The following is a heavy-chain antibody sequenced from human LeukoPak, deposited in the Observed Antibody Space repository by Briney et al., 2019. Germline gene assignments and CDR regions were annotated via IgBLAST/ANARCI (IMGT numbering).Heavy chain of an antibody. V-gene: IGHV3-30-3*01. Sequence: GGSLRLSCAASGFTFSSYAMHWVRQAPGKGLEWVAVISYDGSNKYYADPVKGRFTISRDNSKNTLYLQMNSLRAEDTALYHCARNNGMDVWGQGTTVIVSS. J-gene: IGHJ6*02. CDR3: ARNNGMDV. CDR2: ISYDGSNK. CDR1: GFTFSSYA.